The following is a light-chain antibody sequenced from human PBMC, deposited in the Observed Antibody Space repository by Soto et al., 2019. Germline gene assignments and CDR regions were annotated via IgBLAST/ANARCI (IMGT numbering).Light chain of an antibody. CDR3: SSFTSTYTFV. Sequence: QSALTQPASVSGSPGQSIAISCTGTSSDVGGYNYVSWYQQHPGKAPKLLISEVSNRPSGVSDRFSGSKSGNTASLTISGLQTEDEADYYCSSFTSTYTFVFGGGTKLTVL. V-gene: IGLV2-14*01. J-gene: IGLJ1*01. CDR2: EVS. CDR1: SSDVGGYNY.